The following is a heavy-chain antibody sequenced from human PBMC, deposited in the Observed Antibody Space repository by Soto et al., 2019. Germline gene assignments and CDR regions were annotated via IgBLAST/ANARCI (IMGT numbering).Heavy chain of an antibody. CDR3: AKYGSGSYYNDVGNWFDP. CDR2: ISWNSGSI. D-gene: IGHD3-10*01. CDR1: GFTFDDYA. Sequence: GGSLRLSCAASGFTFDDYAMHWVRQAPGKGLEWVSGISWNSGSIGYADSVKGRFTISRDNAKNSLYLQMNSLRAEDTALYYCAKYGSGSYYNDVGNWFDPWGQGTLVTVSS. J-gene: IGHJ5*02. V-gene: IGHV3-9*01.